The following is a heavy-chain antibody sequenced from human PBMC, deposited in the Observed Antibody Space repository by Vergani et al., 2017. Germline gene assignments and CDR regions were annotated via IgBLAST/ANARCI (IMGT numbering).Heavy chain of an antibody. CDR1: GDSIISRSYS. Sequence: QMQLQESGPGLVKASETLSLTCTVSGDSIISRSYSWGWIRQPPGKGLEWIGSIYNSGNGDSSSSLKSRVTISADTSKNQFSLRLTSVTAADTAVYYCASGKYYSDSTSHFRGRYFDVWGRGNLVTVPS. V-gene: IGHV4-39*01. D-gene: IGHD3-16*01. J-gene: IGHJ2*01. CDR3: ASGKYYSDSTSHFRGRYFDV. CDR2: IYNSGNG.